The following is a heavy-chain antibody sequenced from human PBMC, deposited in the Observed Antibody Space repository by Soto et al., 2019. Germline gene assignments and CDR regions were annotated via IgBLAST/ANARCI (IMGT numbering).Heavy chain of an antibody. Sequence: EVQLVESGGGLVQPGGSLRLSCAASGFTVSNNYMRWVRQAPGKGLEWVSLIYSGGATYYADSVKGRFTISRDNSKNTLYLQRNSRSAEDTAVYYCARDGTYNWVGGQGILVTVSS. CDR2: IYSGGAT. V-gene: IGHV3-66*01. D-gene: IGHD1-1*01. J-gene: IGHJ4*02. CDR3: ARDGTYNWV. CDR1: GFTVSNNY.